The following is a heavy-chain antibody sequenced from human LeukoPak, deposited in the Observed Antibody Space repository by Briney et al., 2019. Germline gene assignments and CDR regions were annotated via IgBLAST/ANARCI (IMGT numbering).Heavy chain of an antibody. D-gene: IGHD6-13*01. CDR3: AKGPKQLVFVRGYYFDD. Sequence: GGSLRLSCAASGFTFTNYWMSWVRQAPGKGLELVANIKQDRSEKYYVDSVKGRFTISRDNAKNSLYLQMNSLRVEDTAVFYCAKGPKQLVFVRGYYFDDWGQGTLVTVSS. J-gene: IGHJ4*02. CDR2: IKQDRSEK. V-gene: IGHV3-7*01. CDR1: GFTFTNYW.